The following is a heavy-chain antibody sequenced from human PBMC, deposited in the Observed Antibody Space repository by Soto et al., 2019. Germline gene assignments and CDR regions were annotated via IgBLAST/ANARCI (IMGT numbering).Heavy chain of an antibody. V-gene: IGHV1-69*13. Sequence: GASVKVSCKASGGTFSSYAISWVRQAPGQGLEWMGGIIPIFGTANYAQKFQGRVTITADESTSTAYMELSSLRSEDTAVYYCASRKLNNQMDLYYYYYYGMDVWGQGTTVTVSS. D-gene: IGHD1-20*01. J-gene: IGHJ6*02. CDR1: GGTFSSYA. CDR3: ASRKLNNQMDLYYYYYYGMDV. CDR2: IIPIFGTA.